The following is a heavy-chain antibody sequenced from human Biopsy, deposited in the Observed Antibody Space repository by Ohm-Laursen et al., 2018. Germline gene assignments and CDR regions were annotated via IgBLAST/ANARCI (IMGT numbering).Heavy chain of an antibody. CDR3: ARMKGRGYFDY. CDR1: GFSISSGFH. D-gene: IGHD2-15*01. CDR2: IYRTGTT. Sequence: SETLSLTCGVSGFSISSGFHWAWIRQPPGKGLERIGFIYRTGTTTYNPSFKSRVAMAVGTSKNQFSLTLNSVTAADTAVYYCARMKGRGYFDYWGQGTLVIVSS. V-gene: IGHV4-38-2*01. J-gene: IGHJ4*02.